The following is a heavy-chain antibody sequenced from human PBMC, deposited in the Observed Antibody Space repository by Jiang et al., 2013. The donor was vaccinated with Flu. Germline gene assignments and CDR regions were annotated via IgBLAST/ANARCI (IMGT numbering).Heavy chain of an antibody. D-gene: IGHD2-2*01. CDR1: GGFHHGHY. J-gene: IGHJ6*03. V-gene: IGHV4-59*11. Sequence: TCTVSGGFHHGHYWSWIRQPQGRTGVDWVYLLQWEYQLXPSLKSRVTISVDTSKNHFSLKLNSVTAADTAVYYCARVRFLGYCSGTSCKPSHYNYYYMDVWGKGTTVTVSS. CDR3: ARVRFLGYCSGTSCKPSHYNYYYMDV. CDR2: LLQWEY.